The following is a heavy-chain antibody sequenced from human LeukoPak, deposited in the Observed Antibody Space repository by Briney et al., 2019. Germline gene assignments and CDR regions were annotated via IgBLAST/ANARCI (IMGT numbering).Heavy chain of an antibody. CDR1: GFTFSSYA. CDR2: ISYDGSNK. Sequence: PGRSLRLSCAASGFTFSSYAMHWVRQAPGKGLEWVAVISYDGSNKYYADSEKGRFTISRDNSKNTLYLQMNSLRAEDTAVYYCARDRDYYGMDVWGQGTTVTVSS. CDR3: ARDRDYYGMDV. J-gene: IGHJ6*02. V-gene: IGHV3-30-3*01.